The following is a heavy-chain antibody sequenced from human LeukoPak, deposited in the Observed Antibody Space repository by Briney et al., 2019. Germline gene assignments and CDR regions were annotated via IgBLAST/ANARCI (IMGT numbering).Heavy chain of an antibody. D-gene: IGHD3-10*01. V-gene: IGHV3-21*01. CDR3: ARDIGSGSYQFDY. Sequence: TGGSLRLSCAASGFTFSSYSMNWVRQAPGKRLEWVSSISSSSSYIYYADSVKGRFTISRDNPKKSLYLQMNSLRAADTAVYFCARDIGSGSYQFDYWGQGTLVTVSS. CDR2: ISSSSSYI. J-gene: IGHJ4*02. CDR1: GFTFSSYS.